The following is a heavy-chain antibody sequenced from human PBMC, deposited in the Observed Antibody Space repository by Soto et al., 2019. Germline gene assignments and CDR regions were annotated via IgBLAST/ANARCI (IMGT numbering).Heavy chain of an antibody. CDR1: GFTFSTYA. V-gene: IGHV3-30*18. CDR3: AKDLSFCSGTTCSQHDGSDN. CDR2: ISFDGNSS. D-gene: IGHD1-7*01. Sequence: QVQLVESGGGVVQSGRSLRLSCAASGFTFSTYAMHWVRQAPGKGLEWVAVISFDGNSSFYRDSVKGRFTISRDNSKKPLYLEMSSLRVDDTAVYFCAKDLSFCSGTTCSQHDGSDNWGKGTLVTVSS. J-gene: IGHJ4*02.